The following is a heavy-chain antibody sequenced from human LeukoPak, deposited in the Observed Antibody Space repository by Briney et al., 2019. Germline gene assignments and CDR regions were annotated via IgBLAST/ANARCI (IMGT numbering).Heavy chain of an antibody. Sequence: GEPLRLSCVASGFIFSDFGMNWVRQVPGKGLEWVAFISSRGTSTFYAESVKGRFTISRDTGKKSLDLQMTSLRVEDTAAYYCVRGTDCSATTCYPLSAFDYWGQGTLVTVSS. CDR2: ISSRGTST. V-gene: IGHV3-21*04. D-gene: IGHD2-2*01. CDR1: GFIFSDFG. CDR3: VRGTDCSATTCYPLSAFDY. J-gene: IGHJ4*02.